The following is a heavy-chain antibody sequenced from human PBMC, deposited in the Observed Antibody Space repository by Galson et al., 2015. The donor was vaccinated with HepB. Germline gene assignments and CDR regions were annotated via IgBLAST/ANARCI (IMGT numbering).Heavy chain of an antibody. V-gene: IGHV3-9*01. CDR1: GFTFGHFA. J-gene: IGHJ3*01. Sequence: SLRLSCAVSGFTFGHFAMHWVRQAPGKGLEWVSGISWNSGTTVYAGSVRGRFTIFRDNAKHSPYLQMNGLRGEDTALYYCAKDEFDTVMALSGAFDVWGQGTLVTVSS. CDR3: AKDEFDTVMALSGAFDV. D-gene: IGHD5-18*01. CDR2: ISWNSGTT.